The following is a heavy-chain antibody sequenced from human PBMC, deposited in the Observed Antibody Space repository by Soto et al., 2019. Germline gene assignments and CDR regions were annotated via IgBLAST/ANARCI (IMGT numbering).Heavy chain of an antibody. CDR1: GFTFSRYA. V-gene: IGHV3-23*01. CDR3: AKVYYDSSGYPGGFDY. CDR2: ISGSGGST. Sequence: EVQLLESGGGLVQPGGSLRLSCAASGFTFSRYAMSWVRQAPGQGLEWVSAISGSGGSTYYADSVKGRFTISRDNSKNTLYLQMNSLRAEDTAVYYCAKVYYDSSGYPGGFDYWGQGTLVTVSS. J-gene: IGHJ4*02. D-gene: IGHD3-22*01.